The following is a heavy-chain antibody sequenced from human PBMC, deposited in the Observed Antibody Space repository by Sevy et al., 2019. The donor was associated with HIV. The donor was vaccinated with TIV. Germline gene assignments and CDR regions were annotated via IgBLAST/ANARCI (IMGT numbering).Heavy chain of an antibody. CDR3: AKNLAALPNYYYGVVV. Sequence: GSLRLSCAASGFTFSSYAMSWVRQAPGKGLEWVSTISDSGGNTYYADSVKGRFTISRDNSKYTLYVQMNSLRAEDTAVYYCAKNLAALPNYYYGVVVWGQGTTVTVSS. J-gene: IGHJ6*02. V-gene: IGHV3-23*01. CDR1: GFTFSSYA. CDR2: ISDSGGNT. D-gene: IGHD6-6*01.